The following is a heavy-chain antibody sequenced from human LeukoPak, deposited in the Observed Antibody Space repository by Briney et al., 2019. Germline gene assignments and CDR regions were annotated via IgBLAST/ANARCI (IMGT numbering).Heavy chain of an antibody. CDR3: ARVGPVVTLEGNWFDP. J-gene: IGHJ5*02. CDR1: GGSISSGSYY. V-gene: IGHV4-61*02. D-gene: IGHD4-23*01. CDR2: IYTSGST. Sequence: PSQTLSLTCTVSGGSISSGSYYWSWIRQPAGKGLEWIGRIYTSGSTNYNPSLKSRVTISVDTSKNQFSLKLSSVTAADTAVYYCARVGPVVTLEGNWFDPWGQGTLVTVSS.